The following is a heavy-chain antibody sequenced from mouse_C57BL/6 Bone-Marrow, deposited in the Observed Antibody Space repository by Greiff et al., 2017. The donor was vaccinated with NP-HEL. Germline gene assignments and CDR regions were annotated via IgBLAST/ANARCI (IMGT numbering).Heavy chain of an antibody. CDR2: INPYNGGT. D-gene: IGHD1-1*01. J-gene: IGHJ3*01. Sequence: VQLQQSGPVLVKPGASVKMSCKASGYTFTDYYMNWVKQSPGKSLEWIGVINPYNGGTSYNQKFKGKATLTVAKSSSTAYMELNSLTSEDAAVYYCARNYYDGSSPGWFAYWGQGTRVTVSA. CDR3: ARNYYDGSSPGWFAY. CDR1: GYTFTDYY. V-gene: IGHV1-19*01.